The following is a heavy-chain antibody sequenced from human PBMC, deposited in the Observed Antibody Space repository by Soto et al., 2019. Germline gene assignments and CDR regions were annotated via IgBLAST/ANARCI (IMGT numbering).Heavy chain of an antibody. V-gene: IGHV1-69*11. Sequence: ASVKVSCKASGGTFSSDAVSWVRQAPGQGLEWMGRLIPILGTTHYAQKFQGRVTITADESTNTAYMELSSLRSDDTAVYYCARASGYVSGWYHDYWGQGTRVTVSS. J-gene: IGHJ4*02. CDR2: LIPILGTT. CDR3: ARASGYVSGWYHDY. D-gene: IGHD6-19*01. CDR1: GGTFSSDA.